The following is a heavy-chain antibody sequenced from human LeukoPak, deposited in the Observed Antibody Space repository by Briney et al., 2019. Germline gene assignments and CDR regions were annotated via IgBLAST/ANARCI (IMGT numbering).Heavy chain of an antibody. D-gene: IGHD1-26*01. CDR2: IKQDGREK. J-gene: IGHJ4*02. Sequence: GGSLLLSRAASGLIFRNYWLNWVRQAPGKGLEWVANIKQDGREKYYMDSVKGRFTISRDNAKHSLYVQMNGLRAEDTAVYYCARGVSASYDYWGQGTQVTVSS. CDR1: GLIFRNYW. CDR3: ARGVSASYDY. V-gene: IGHV3-7*05.